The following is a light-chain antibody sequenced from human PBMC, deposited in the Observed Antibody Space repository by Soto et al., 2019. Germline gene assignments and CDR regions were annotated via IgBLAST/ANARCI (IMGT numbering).Light chain of an antibody. V-gene: IGLV1-40*01. J-gene: IGLJ1*01. CDR2: GNS. CDR1: SSNIGAGYD. CDR3: QSYDSSLSGFYV. Sequence: QSALTQPPSVSGAPGQRVTISCTGSSSNIGAGYDVHWYQQLPGTAPKLLIYGNSVRPSGVPDRFSGSQSGTSASLAITGLQAEDEADYYCQSYDSSLSGFYVFGTGTKVTVL.